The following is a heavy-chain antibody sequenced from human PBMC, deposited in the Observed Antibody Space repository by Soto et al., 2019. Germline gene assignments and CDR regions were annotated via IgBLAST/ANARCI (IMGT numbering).Heavy chain of an antibody. CDR3: ARVGSSGWYGAFDI. CDR2: ISSSSSYI. V-gene: IGHV3-21*01. Sequence: EVQLVESGGGLVKPGGSLRLSCAASGFTFSSYSMNWVRQAPGKGLEWVSSISSSSSYIYYADSVKGRFTISRDNAKNSLYLQMNSLRAEDTAVYYCARVGSSGWYGAFDIWGQGTMVTVS. D-gene: IGHD6-19*01. J-gene: IGHJ3*02. CDR1: GFTFSSYS.